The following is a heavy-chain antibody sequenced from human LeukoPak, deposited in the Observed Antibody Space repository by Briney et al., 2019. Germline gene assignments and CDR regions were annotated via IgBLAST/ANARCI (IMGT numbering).Heavy chain of an antibody. Sequence: ASVKVSCKASGYTFAGYYMYWVRQAPGQGLEWMEWINAYNGNTNYAQKLQGRVTMTTDTSTSTAYMELRSLRSDDTAVYYCARDRLELATGLQKPFDPWGQGTLVTVSS. CDR2: INAYNGNT. D-gene: IGHD5-24*01. CDR1: GYTFAGYY. J-gene: IGHJ5*02. V-gene: IGHV1-18*04. CDR3: ARDRLELATGLQKPFDP.